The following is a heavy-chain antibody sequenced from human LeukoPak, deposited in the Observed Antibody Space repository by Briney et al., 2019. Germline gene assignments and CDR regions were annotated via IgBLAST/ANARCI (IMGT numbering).Heavy chain of an antibody. D-gene: IGHD3-3*01. V-gene: IGHV1-8*01. J-gene: IGHJ6*02. CDR3: ARFDFWSDLYYGMDV. CDR2: MNPNSGNT. Sequence: ASVKVSCKASGYTFTSYDINWVRQATGQGLEWMRWMNPNSGNTGYAQKFQGRVTMTRNTSISTAYMELSSLRSEDTAVYYCARFDFWSDLYYGMDVWGQGTTVTVSS. CDR1: GYTFTSYD.